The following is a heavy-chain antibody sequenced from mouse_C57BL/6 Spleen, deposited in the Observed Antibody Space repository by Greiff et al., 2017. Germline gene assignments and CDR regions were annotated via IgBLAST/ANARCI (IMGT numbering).Heavy chain of an antibody. V-gene: IGHV7-3*01. CDR1: GFTFTDYY. J-gene: IGHJ2*01. Sequence: EVKLMESGGGLVQPGGSLSLSCAASGFTFTDYYMSWVRQPPGKALEWLGFIRNKANGYTTEYSASVKGRFTISRDNSQSILYLQMNALGAEDSATYYCARYYYTFDYWGQGTTLTVSS. D-gene: IGHD2-12*01. CDR2: IRNKANGYTT. CDR3: ARYYYTFDY.